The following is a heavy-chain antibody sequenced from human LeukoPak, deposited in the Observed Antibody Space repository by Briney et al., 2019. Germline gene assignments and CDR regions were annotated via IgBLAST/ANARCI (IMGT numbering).Heavy chain of an antibody. J-gene: IGHJ3*02. CDR2: ISGSSTYI. CDR3: ASKRFTIVDAFDI. CDR1: GFTFNNYN. Sequence: PGGSLRLSCAASGFTFNNYNMNWVRQAPGKGLEWVSSISGSSTYIYYADSLKGRFTISRDNAKNSLFLHMNSLRAEDTAVYYCASKRFTIVDAFDIWGQGTMVTVSS. D-gene: IGHD3-10*01. V-gene: IGHV3-21*01.